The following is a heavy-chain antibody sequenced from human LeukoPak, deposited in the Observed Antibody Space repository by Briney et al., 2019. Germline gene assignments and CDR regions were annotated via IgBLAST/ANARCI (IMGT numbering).Heavy chain of an antibody. CDR3: AKDRPIFKD. CDR1: GFTFSSSA. Sequence: PGGSLRLSCAASGFTFSSSAMSWVRQAPGRGLEWVSTISGSGGATYYADSVKGRFTISSGNSKNTLYLQMNSLRAEDTAVYYCAKDRPIFKDWGQGTQVTVSS. J-gene: IGHJ4*02. CDR2: ISGSGGAT. V-gene: IGHV3-23*01.